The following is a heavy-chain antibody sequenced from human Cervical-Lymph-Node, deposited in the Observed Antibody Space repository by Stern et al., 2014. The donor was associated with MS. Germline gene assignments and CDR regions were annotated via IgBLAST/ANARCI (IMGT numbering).Heavy chain of an antibody. CDR2: INPNSGGT. Sequence: QVQLMQSGAEVTKPGASLKVSCKASGYTFTAYYMHWVRQAPGQGLEWMGRINPNSGGTNYAQKFQGRVTMTRDTSISTAYMELSSLTSDDTAVYYCARQRAGDTSGYQYFDYWGQGTLVTVSS. CDR3: ARQRAGDTSGYQYFDY. J-gene: IGHJ4*02. V-gene: IGHV1-2*06. CDR1: GYTFTAYY. D-gene: IGHD3-22*01.